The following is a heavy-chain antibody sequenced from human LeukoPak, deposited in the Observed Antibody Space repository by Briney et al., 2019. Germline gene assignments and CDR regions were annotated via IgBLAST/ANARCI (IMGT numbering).Heavy chain of an antibody. V-gene: IGHV4-31*03. J-gene: IGHJ2*01. CDR3: ASHSSGIWYFDL. CDR1: GGALRSGGYY. D-gene: IGHD3-22*01. CDR2: IYHRGST. Sequence: SETLSLTCTLTGGALRSGGYYWHWIRQFPGKGLEWIGCIYHRGSTTYNPSLTSRITMSVDTSKNQFSLKLSSVTAADTAVYYCASHSSGIWYFDLWGRGTLVTVSS.